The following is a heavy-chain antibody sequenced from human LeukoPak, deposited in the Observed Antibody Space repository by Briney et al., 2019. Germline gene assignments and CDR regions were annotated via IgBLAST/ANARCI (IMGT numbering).Heavy chain of an antibody. Sequence: GGSLRLSCAASTFTFSRYAMAWVRQAPGKGLEWVSAISPTGASTYYADSVKGRFTISRDNSKNTLYLQMNSLRAEDTAVFYCAKYPASGGYFDYWGQGTLVTVSS. CDR1: TFTFSRYA. V-gene: IGHV3-23*01. CDR2: ISPTGAST. CDR3: AKYPASGGYFDY. D-gene: IGHD6-13*01. J-gene: IGHJ4*02.